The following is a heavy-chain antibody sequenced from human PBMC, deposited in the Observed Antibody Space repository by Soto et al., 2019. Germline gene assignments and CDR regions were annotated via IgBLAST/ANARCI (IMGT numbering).Heavy chain of an antibody. CDR1: GFTFSSYA. CDR3: AKDDSSGYYYGSFDY. CDR2: ISGSGGST. Sequence: GGSLRLSCAASGFTFSSYAMSWVRKAPGKGLEWVSAISGSGGSTYYADSVKGRFTISRDNSKNTLYLQMNSLRAEDTAVYYCAKDDSSGYYYGSFDYWGQGTLVTVSS. D-gene: IGHD3-22*01. V-gene: IGHV3-23*01. J-gene: IGHJ4*02.